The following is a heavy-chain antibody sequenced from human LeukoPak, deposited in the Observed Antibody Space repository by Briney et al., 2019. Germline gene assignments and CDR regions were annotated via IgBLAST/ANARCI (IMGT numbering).Heavy chain of an antibody. CDR3: ARAFSDYVWGSYRSAAFDI. D-gene: IGHD3-16*02. CDR2: INNSGST. J-gene: IGHJ3*02. V-gene: IGHV4-34*01. Sequence: PWETLSLTCAVYGGSFSGYYWNWIRQPPGKGLEWIGEINNSGSTNYNPSLKSRVTISVDTSKNQFSPKLSSVTAADTAVYYCARAFSDYVWGSYRSAAFDIWGQGTMVTVHS. CDR1: GGSFSGYY.